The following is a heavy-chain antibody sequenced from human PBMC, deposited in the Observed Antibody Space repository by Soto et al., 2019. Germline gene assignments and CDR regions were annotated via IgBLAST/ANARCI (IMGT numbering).Heavy chain of an antibody. CDR2: IHYTGRT. CDR1: GGSIHSSH. CDR3: VRDLAIGGFFDP. V-gene: IGHV4-59*01. D-gene: IGHD3-10*01. J-gene: IGHJ5*02. Sequence: QVQLQESGPGLVKPSETLSLTCTVSGGSIHSSHWTWIRQPPGKELEWIGYIHYTGRTNCNPSPKSRITMSVDTSKNQFSLRLNSVTAADTAIYYCVRDLAIGGFFDPWGQGTLVTVSS.